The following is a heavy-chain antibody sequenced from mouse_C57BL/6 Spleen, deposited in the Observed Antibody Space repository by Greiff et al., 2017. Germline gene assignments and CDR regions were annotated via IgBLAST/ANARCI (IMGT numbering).Heavy chain of an antibody. Sequence: EVQGVESGGGLVKPGGSLKLSCAASGFTFSSYTMSWVRQTPEKRLEWVATISGGGGNTYYPDSVKGRFTISRDNAKNTLYLQMSSLRSEDTALYYCASRTGPFAYWGQGTLVTVSA. CDR3: ASRTGPFAY. D-gene: IGHD4-1*01. CDR2: ISGGGGNT. CDR1: GFTFSSYT. V-gene: IGHV5-9*01. J-gene: IGHJ3*01.